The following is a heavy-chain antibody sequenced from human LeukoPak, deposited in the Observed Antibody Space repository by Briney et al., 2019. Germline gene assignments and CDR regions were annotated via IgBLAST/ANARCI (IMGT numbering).Heavy chain of an antibody. J-gene: IGHJ4*02. CDR3: AREDSSGWHRFYGGPNQFDY. Sequence: GGSLRLSCAASGFTFSSYSMNWVRQAPGKGLEWVSSISSSSSYIYYADSVKGRFTISRDNAKNSLYLQMNSLRAEDTAVYYCAREDSSGWHRFYGGPNQFDYWGQGTLVTVSS. CDR2: ISSSSSYI. CDR1: GFTFSSYS. D-gene: IGHD6-19*01. V-gene: IGHV3-21*01.